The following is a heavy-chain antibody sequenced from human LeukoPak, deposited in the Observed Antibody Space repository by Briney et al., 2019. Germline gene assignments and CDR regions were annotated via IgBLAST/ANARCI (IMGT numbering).Heavy chain of an antibody. CDR1: GLTFSTYW. V-gene: IGHV3-74*01. J-gene: IGHJ3*02. Sequence: PGGSLRLSCAASGLTFSTYWMHWVRQAPGKGLVWVSRISGDGSTTSYADSVKGRFTISRDNAKNTVYLQVNSLRAEDTAVYYCERPYNGNMAFDIWGQGTMVTVSS. CDR2: ISGDGSTT. CDR3: ERPYNGNMAFDI. D-gene: IGHD1/OR15-1a*01.